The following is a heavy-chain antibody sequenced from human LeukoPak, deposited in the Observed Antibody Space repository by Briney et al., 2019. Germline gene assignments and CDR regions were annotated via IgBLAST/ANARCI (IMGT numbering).Heavy chain of an antibody. CDR2: INPNSGGT. CDR3: ASSYCSSTSRYFYYYGMDV. J-gene: IGHJ6*02. Sequence: ASVKVSCKASGYTFTGYYMHWVRQAPGQGLEWMGWINPNSGGTNYAQKFQGRVTMTRDTSISTAYMELSRLRSDDTAVYYCASSYCSSTSRYFYYYGMDVWGQGTTVTVSS. D-gene: IGHD2-2*01. CDR1: GYTFTGYY. V-gene: IGHV1-2*02.